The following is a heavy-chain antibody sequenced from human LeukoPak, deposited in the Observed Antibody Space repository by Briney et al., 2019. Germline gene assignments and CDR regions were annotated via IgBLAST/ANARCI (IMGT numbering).Heavy chain of an antibody. CDR2: INPNSGGT. D-gene: IGHD1-20*01. J-gene: IGHJ6*02. CDR1: GXTFTGYY. CDR3: ARLRRVRHNWSMLDV. V-gene: IGHV1-2*02. Sequence: AXVKVSCKASGXTFTGYYMHWVRQAPGQGLEWMGWINPNSGGTNYAQKFQGRVTMTRDTSISTAYMELSRLRSDDTAVYYCARLRRVRHNWSMLDVWGQGTTVTVSS.